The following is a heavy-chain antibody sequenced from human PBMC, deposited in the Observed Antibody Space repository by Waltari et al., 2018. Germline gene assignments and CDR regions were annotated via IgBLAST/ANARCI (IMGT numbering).Heavy chain of an antibody. CDR2: IGNSGNPV. V-gene: IGHV3-48*03. Sequence: EVQVVESGGGLVQPGGSLRLPCTASGLTFSSFEMIWVCQAPGKGLEWISYIGNSGNPVYYAASVKGRFTISRDNAKNSLFLLMNSLRAEDTAVYYCARPSTEYYFYYYYMDVWGKGTTVTVS. CDR3: ARPSTEYYFYYYYMDV. CDR1: GLTFSSFE. J-gene: IGHJ6*03.